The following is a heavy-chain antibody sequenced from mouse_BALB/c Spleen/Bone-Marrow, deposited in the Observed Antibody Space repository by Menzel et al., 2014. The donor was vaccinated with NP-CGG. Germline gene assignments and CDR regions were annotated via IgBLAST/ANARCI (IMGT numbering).Heavy chain of an antibody. J-gene: IGHJ4*01. D-gene: IGHD4-1*01. CDR3: ARGTGYALDY. CDR1: GYTFTDYN. CDR2: IHPNYDST. V-gene: IGHV1-18*01. Sequence: VQLQQSGAELVKPGASVKISCKASGYTFTDYNLDWVKRSHGKSLEWIGDIHPNYDSTTYNQKFKGKATLTVDKSSSTAYMELRSLTSEDTAVYYCARGTGYALDYWGQGTSVTVSS.